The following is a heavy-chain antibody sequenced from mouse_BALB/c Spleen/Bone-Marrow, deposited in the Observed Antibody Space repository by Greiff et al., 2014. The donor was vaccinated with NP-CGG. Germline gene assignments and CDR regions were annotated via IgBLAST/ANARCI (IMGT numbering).Heavy chain of an antibody. CDR1: GFNIKDTY. J-gene: IGHJ3*01. CDR3: AIYYYGSSGFAY. Sequence: EVQLQQSGAELVKPGASVKLSCTVSGFNIKDTYMHWVKQRPEQGLEWIGRIDPANGNTKYDPKFQGKATITADTSSNTAYLQLSSLTSEDTAVYYCAIYYYGSSGFAYWGQGTLVTVSA. D-gene: IGHD1-1*01. V-gene: IGHV14-3*02. CDR2: IDPANGNT.